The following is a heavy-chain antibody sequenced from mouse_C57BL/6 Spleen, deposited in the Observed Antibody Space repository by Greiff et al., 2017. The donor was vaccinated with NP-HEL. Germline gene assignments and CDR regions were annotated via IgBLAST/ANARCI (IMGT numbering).Heavy chain of an antibody. D-gene: IGHD2-5*01. CDR1: GFTFSDYY. V-gene: IGHV5-16*01. CDR2: INYDGSST. CDR3: ARGGAYYSNYRGFDY. J-gene: IGHJ2*01. Sequence: EVQLVESEGGLVQPGSSMKLSCTASGFTFSDYYMAWVRQVPEKGLEWVANINYDGSSTYYLDSLKSRFIISRDNAKNILYLQMSSLKSEDTATYYCARGGAYYSNYRGFDYWGQGTTLTVSS.